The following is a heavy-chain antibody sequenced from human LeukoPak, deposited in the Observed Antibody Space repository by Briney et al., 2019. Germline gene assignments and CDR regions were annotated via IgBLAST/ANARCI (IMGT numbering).Heavy chain of an antibody. CDR1: GGTFSSYA. CDR2: IIPIFGTA. J-gene: IGHJ5*02. V-gene: IGHV1-69*13. D-gene: IGHD2-2*01. Sequence: SVKVSSKASGGTFSSYAISWGRQAPGQGLEWMGGIIPIFGTANYAQKFQGRVTITADESTSTAYMELSSLRSEDTAVYYCARVGICSSTSCPIGSWFDPWGQGTLVTVSS. CDR3: ARVGICSSTSCPIGSWFDP.